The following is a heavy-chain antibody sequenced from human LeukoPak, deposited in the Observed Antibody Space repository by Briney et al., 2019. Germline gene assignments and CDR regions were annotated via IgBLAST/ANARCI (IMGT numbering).Heavy chain of an antibody. Sequence: GESLKISCKGSGYSFTNYWISWVRQMRGKGLEWMGRIDPSDSYTNYSPSFQGHVTISADKSISTAYLQWSSLKASDTAMYYCARRGLLYPGYYYYGMDVWGQGTTVTVSS. CDR2: IDPSDSYT. V-gene: IGHV5-10-1*01. CDR1: GYSFTNYW. CDR3: ARRGLLYPGYYYYGMDV. D-gene: IGHD2-8*01. J-gene: IGHJ6*02.